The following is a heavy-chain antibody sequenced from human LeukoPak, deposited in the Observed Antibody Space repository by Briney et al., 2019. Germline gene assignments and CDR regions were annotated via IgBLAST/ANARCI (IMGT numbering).Heavy chain of an antibody. CDR2: IYYSGST. J-gene: IGHJ4*02. CDR3: ARGYGDYAR. Sequence: SETLSLTCTVSGGSISSYYWSCIRQPPGKGLEWIGYIYYSGSTNYNPSLKSRVTISVDTSKNQFSLKLSSVTAADTAVYYCARGYGDYARWGQGTLVTVSS. V-gene: IGHV4-59*01. D-gene: IGHD4-17*01. CDR1: GGSISSYY.